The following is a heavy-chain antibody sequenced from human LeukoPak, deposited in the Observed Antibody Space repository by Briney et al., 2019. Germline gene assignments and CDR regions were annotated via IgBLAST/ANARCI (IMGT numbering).Heavy chain of an antibody. CDR1: GYTFTING. CDR3: ARDLYPRGDGP. J-gene: IGHJ5*02. CDR2: IIPILGIA. Sequence: ASVKVSCKTSGYTFTINGISWVRQAPGQGLEWMGRIIPILGIANYAQKFQGRVTITADKSTSTAYMELSSLTSEDTAVYYCARDLYPRGDGPWGQGTLVTVSS. D-gene: IGHD3-10*01. V-gene: IGHV1-69*04.